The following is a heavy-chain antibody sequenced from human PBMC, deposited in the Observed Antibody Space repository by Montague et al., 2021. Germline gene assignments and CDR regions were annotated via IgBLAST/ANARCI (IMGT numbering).Heavy chain of an antibody. D-gene: IGHD1-26*01. CDR3: ARDLRVGTYFDY. J-gene: IGHJ4*02. CDR2: VGHDGNYE. V-gene: IGHV3-33*01. CDR1: GFSFNVYG. Sequence: SLRLSCAASGFSFNVYGMHWVRQAPGKGLEWVAVVGHDGNYEKYADSVRGRFIVSRDNSRTTLYLHLNSLRAEDTAVYYCARDLRVGTYFDYLGQGTLVTVSS.